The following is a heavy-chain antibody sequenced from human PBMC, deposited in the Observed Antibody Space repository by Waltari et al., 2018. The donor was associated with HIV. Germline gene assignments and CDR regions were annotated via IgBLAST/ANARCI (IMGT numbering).Heavy chain of an antibody. CDR2: INPYPGDT. V-gene: IGHV1-2*06. Sequence: QVQLLQSGAEVKKPGASVKVSCKASGYPFSGHYMHWVRQAPGQGLEWVGRINPYPGDTKSAQRFQGRVTMTRDTSSSTAYMDLSRLRSDDTAVYYCARVGWLGDDAFDIWGQGTMVTVSS. CDR1: GYPFSGHY. J-gene: IGHJ3*02. D-gene: IGHD3-10*01. CDR3: ARVGWLGDDAFDI.